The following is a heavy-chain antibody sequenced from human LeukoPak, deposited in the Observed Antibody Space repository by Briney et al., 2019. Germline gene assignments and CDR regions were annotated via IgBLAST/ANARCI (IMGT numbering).Heavy chain of an antibody. J-gene: IGHJ4*02. CDR2: IYSGGST. D-gene: IGHD5-24*01. CDR1: GFTVSSNY. CDR3: AKDRDDYNYFFDY. V-gene: IGHV3-53*01. Sequence: GGSLRLSCAASGFTVSSNYMSWVRQAPGKGLEWVSVIYSGGSTYYADSVKGRFTISRDDSKNTLYLQMNSLRAEDTAVYYCAKDRDDYNYFFDYWGQGTLVTVSS.